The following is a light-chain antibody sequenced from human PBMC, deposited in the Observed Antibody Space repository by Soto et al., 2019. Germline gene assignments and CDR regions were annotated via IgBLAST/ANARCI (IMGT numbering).Light chain of an antibody. V-gene: IGKV1-5*02. CDR2: DAS. J-gene: IGKJ1*01. CDR3: QQYNSYWT. Sequence: DIHMTQCPSTLSASVKSRVTIICRASQSSSRWLAWYQQKPGKAPKLLIYDASSLESGVPSRFSGSGSGTEFTLTISSLQTDDFATYYCQQYNSYWTFGQGTKVDIK. CDR1: QSSSRW.